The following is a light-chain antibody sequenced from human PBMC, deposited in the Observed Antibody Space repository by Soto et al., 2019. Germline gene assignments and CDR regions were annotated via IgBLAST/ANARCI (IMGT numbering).Light chain of an antibody. Sequence: QSALTQPRSVSGSPGQSVTISCTGTSSDVGGYNYVSWYQQHPGKAPKLMIYDVSKRPSGVPDRFSGSKSGNTASLTISGLQAADEAAYYCCSYAGSYTRYVFGTGTKVTVL. CDR2: DVS. J-gene: IGLJ1*01. CDR3: CSYAGSYTRYV. V-gene: IGLV2-11*01. CDR1: SSDVGGYNY.